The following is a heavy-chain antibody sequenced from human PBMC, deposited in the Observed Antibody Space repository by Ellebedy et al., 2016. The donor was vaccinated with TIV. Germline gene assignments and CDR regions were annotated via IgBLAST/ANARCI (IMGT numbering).Heavy chain of an antibody. CDR3: ARDGAVPGGKGDY. CDR2: IKDDGSET. CDR1: GFTFSRHY. J-gene: IGHJ4*02. Sequence: GESLNISCVASGFTFSRHYMHWVRQAPGKGLVWVSRIKDDGSETSYVDSVKGRFIISRDNAKNTLYLQMNSLRVEDTAMYYCARDGAVPGGKGDYWGQGTLVIVSS. V-gene: IGHV3-74*01. D-gene: IGHD2-2*01.